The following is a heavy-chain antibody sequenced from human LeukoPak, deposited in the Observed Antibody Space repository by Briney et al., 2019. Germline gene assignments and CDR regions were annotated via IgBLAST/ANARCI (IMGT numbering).Heavy chain of an antibody. CDR2: IGKDGSGK. Sequence: GGSLRLSCAASGFPFGSYWMGWFRQAPGKGPEWVANIGKDGSGKNYVDSVKGRFTISRDNAKNTVYLQMNSLRAEDTAVYYCVRDRDYYAVDYWGQGTLVTVSS. CDR3: VRDRDYYAVDY. D-gene: IGHD3-22*01. J-gene: IGHJ4*02. V-gene: IGHV3-7*01. CDR1: GFPFGSYW.